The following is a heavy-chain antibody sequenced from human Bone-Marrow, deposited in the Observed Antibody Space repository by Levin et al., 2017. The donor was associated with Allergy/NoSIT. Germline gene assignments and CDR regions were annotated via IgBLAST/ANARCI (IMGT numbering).Heavy chain of an antibody. V-gene: IGHV3-74*01. D-gene: IGHD3-10*01. CDR3: VRDGSGSLPYDF. CDR2: INPGASEK. CDR1: GFTFRDYW. Sequence: PGGSLRLSCAASGFTFRDYWMNWVRHVPGKGLVWVAHINPGASEKAYADSVKGRFAISRDDAKNTLYLQLNSLRVEDTAVYYCVRDGSGSLPYDFWGQGTLVTVSS. J-gene: IGHJ4*02.